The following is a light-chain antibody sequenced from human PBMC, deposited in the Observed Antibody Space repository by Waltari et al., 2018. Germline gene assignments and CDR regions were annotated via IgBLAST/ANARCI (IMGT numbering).Light chain of an antibody. Sequence: QSALTQPASVSGSPGQSITISCTGTSSDVGAYNRVSWYQQHPGKAPKVIIYEVSNRPSGLSNRFSGSKSGNTASLTISGLQPEDEADYYCSSYTTSSTLWLFGGGTKLTVL. V-gene: IGLV2-14*01. CDR1: SSDVGAYNR. CDR2: EVS. J-gene: IGLJ3*02. CDR3: SSYTTSSTLWL.